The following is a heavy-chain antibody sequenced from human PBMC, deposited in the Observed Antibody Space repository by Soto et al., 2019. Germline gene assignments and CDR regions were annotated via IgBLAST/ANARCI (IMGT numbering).Heavy chain of an antibody. CDR2: IYHSGST. CDR3: ARNYYDSSGYIPDGADHYYFDYWGIIGPNDEFDI. Sequence: PSETLSLTCAVSGGSISSGGYSWSWTRQPPGKGLEWIGYIYHSGSTYYNPSLKSRVTISVDTSKNQFSLKLSSVTAADTAVYYCARNYYDSSGYIPDGADHYYFDYWGIIGPNDEFDIWGQGTMVT. D-gene: IGHD3-22*01. V-gene: IGHV4-30-2*02. J-gene: IGHJ3*02. CDR1: GGSISSGGYS.